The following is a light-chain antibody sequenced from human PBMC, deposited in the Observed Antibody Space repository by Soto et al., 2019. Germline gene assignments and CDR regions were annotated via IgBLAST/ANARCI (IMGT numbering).Light chain of an antibody. CDR3: QVWDSSTARV. CDR2: RDC. V-gene: IGLV3-9*01. Sequence: SYELTQPLSVSVALGQTARITCGGNNIGSKNVHWYQQKPGQAPVLVIYRDCNRPSGIPERFSGSNSGNTATLTISSAQAGDEADYYCQVWDSSTARVFGGGTKVTVL. J-gene: IGLJ3*02. CDR1: NIGSKN.